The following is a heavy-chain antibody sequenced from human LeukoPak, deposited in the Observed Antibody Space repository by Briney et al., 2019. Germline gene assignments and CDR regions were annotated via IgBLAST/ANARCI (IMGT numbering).Heavy chain of an antibody. CDR1: AYTFTVYY. CDR3: ARDGIAAAGLGHWFDP. V-gene: IGHV1-2*02. CDR2: INPNSGGT. Sequence: ASVKVSCKASAYTFTVYYMHWVRQAPGQGLEWMGWINPNSGGTNYAQKFQGRVTMTRDTSISTAYMELSRLRSDDTAVYYCARDGIAAAGLGHWFDPWGQGTLVTVSS. D-gene: IGHD6-13*01. J-gene: IGHJ5*02.